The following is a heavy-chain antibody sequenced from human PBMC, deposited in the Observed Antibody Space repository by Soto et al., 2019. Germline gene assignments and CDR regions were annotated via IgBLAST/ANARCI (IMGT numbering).Heavy chain of an antibody. D-gene: IGHD6-13*01. J-gene: IGHJ4*02. Sequence: SETLSLTCTVSGGSISSSSYYWGWIRQPPGKGLEWIGYIYYSGSTYYNPSLKSRVTISVDTSKNQFSLQLTSLSPDDTAVYYCARLRGDSWLAFRGQGTRVTVSS. CDR2: IYYSGST. CDR3: ARLRGDSWLAF. V-gene: IGHV4-30-4*08. CDR1: GGSISSSSYY.